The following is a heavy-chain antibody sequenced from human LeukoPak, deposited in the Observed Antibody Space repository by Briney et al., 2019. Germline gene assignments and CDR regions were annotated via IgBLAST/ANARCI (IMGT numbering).Heavy chain of an antibody. CDR1: GGSISGYY. J-gene: IGHJ3*02. D-gene: IGHD3-10*01. CDR2: INHSGST. CDR3: ARRYYYGSGSYYNRTPRRAFDI. V-gene: IGHV4-34*01. Sequence: SETLSLTCTVSGGSISGYYWSRLRQPPGKGLEWIGEINHSGSTNYNPSLKSRVTISVDTSKNQFSLKLSSVTAADTAVYYCARRYYYGSGSYYNRTPRRAFDIWGQGTMVTVSS.